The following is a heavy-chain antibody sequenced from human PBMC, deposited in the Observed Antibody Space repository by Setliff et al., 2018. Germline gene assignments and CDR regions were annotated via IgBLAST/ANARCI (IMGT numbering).Heavy chain of an antibody. D-gene: IGHD1-1*01. CDR2: ITGSGGGT. Sequence: LRLSCTASRFTFSVYVMAWVRQAPGKGLEWVSSITGSGGGTYYADSVKGRFIVSRDNSKNTLYLQMNSLRVDDTAIYYCAKELSMAYGNDWGLGTLVTSPQ. CDR1: RFTFSVYV. V-gene: IGHV3-23*01. J-gene: IGHJ4*02. CDR3: AKELSMAYGND.